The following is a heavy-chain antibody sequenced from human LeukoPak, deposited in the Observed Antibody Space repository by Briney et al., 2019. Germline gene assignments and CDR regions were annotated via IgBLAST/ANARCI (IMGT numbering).Heavy chain of an antibody. J-gene: IGHJ3*02. Sequence: GGTLRLSCAASGFTFSSYGMSWVRQAPGKGLEWMANIKQDGSEKNYLDSVKGRFTISRDNAKNSLYLQMSSLRAEDTALYYCARDPWVGEYGAFDIWGQGTMVTVSS. CDR2: IKQDGSEK. CDR3: ARDPWVGEYGAFDI. D-gene: IGHD3-10*01. V-gene: IGHV3-7*01. CDR1: GFTFSSYG.